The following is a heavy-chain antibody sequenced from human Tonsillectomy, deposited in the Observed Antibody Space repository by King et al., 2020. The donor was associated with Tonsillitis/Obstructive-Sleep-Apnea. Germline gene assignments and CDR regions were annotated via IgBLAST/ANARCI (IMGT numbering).Heavy chain of an antibody. Sequence: VTLQESGPALVKPTQTLTLTCTFSGFSLSTSGMCVSWIRQPPGKALEWLARIDWDDDKYYSTSLKTRLTISKDTSKNQVVLTMTNMDPVDTATYYCARIRYGSGSYYNDYWGQGTLVTVSS. D-gene: IGHD3-10*01. V-gene: IGHV2-70*11. CDR3: ARIRYGSGSYYNDY. CDR2: IDWDDDK. CDR1: GFSLSTSGMC. J-gene: IGHJ4*02.